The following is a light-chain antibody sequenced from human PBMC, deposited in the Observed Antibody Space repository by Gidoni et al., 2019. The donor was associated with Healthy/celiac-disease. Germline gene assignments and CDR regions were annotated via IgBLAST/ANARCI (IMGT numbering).Light chain of an antibody. CDR2: RNN. CDR3: AAWDDSLSGPWV. V-gene: IGLV1-47*01. Sequence: SVLTPPPSASATPGQRVTISCSGSSSNIGSNYVYWYQQLPGTAPKLLIYRNNQRPSGVPDRFSGSKSGTSASLAISGLRSEDEADYYCAAWDDSLSGPWVFGGGTKLTV. CDR1: SSNIGSNY. J-gene: IGLJ3*02.